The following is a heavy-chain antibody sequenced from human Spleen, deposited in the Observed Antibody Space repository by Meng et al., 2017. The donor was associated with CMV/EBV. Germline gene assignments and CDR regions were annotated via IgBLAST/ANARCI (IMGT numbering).Heavy chain of an antibody. D-gene: IGHD3-22*01. J-gene: IGHJ4*02. Sequence: VKVSCKASGYTFTGYYMHWVRQAPGQGLEWMGWINPNSGGTNYAQKFQGRVTMTRDTSISTAYMELSRLRSDDTAVYYCARVRNYYDSNGEFDYWGQGTLVTVSS. CDR3: ARVRNYYDSNGEFDY. CDR1: GYTFTGYY. CDR2: INPNSGGT. V-gene: IGHV1-2*02.